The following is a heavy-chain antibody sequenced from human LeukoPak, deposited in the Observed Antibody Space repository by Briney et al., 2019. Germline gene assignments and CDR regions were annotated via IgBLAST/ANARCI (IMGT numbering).Heavy chain of an antibody. V-gene: IGHV3-20*04. CDR1: GFSFDDYG. Sequence: GGSLRLFCAASGFSFDDYGMSWVRQVSGKGLVGGSAINWHGGSTGDADSVRGRFTVSRDNAKNCLYLQVNRLRSDDTALYYCAKCSPSSNSCYSAFDIWGPGTMVTVSS. CDR2: INWHGGST. J-gene: IGHJ3*02. D-gene: IGHD2-2*02. CDR3: AKCSPSSNSCYSAFDI.